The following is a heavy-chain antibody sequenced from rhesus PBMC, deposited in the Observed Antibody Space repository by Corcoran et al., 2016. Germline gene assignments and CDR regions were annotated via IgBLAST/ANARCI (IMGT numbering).Heavy chain of an antibody. D-gene: IGHD2-39*01. CDR1: GGSISDSYR. J-gene: IGHJ2*01. CDR3: ARDGGYFDL. CDR2: KYGSSKYT. V-gene: IGHV4S10*01. Sequence: QVQLQESGPGLVKPSETLSLPCTVSGGSISDSYRWSWLRSPPGKGLECIGYKYGSSKYTNDNPDRKRRVTISKDTSKNQVSLKRSSVAAADTAVYDCARDGGYFDLWGPGTPITISS.